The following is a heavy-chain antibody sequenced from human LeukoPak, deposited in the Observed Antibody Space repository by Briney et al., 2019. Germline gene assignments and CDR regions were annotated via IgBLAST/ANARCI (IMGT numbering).Heavy chain of an antibody. D-gene: IGHD6-19*01. V-gene: IGHV3-7*05. CDR2: IKQDGSDE. CDR3: VRDGSGYDY. CDR1: GFTFSSNW. Sequence: GGSLRLSCAASGFTFSSNWMSWVRQAPGKGLEWVATIKQDGSDEYYVDSVKGRFTISRDNAKNSLYLQMNSLRADDTAIYYCVRDGSGYDYWGQGTLVTVSS. J-gene: IGHJ4*02.